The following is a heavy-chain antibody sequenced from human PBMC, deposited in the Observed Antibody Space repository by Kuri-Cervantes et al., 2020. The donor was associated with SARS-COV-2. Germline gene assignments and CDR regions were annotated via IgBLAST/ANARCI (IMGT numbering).Heavy chain of an antibody. Sequence: GGSLGLSCAASGFTFSSYAMHWVRQAPGKGLEWVAVISYDGSNKYYADSVKGRFTISRDNSKNTLYLQMNSLRAEDTAVYYCAREHRGIGAFDIWGQGTMVTVSS. CDR2: ISYDGSNK. J-gene: IGHJ3*02. V-gene: IGHV3-30-3*01. CDR1: GFTFSSYA. CDR3: AREHRGIGAFDI. D-gene: IGHD3-10*01.